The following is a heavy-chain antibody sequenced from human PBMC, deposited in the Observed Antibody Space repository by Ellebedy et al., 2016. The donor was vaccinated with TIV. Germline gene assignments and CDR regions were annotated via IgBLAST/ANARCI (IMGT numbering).Heavy chain of an antibody. CDR1: GYTLTDLS. CDR2: FDPEDGEK. Sequence: AASVKVSCKVSGYTLTDLSMHWVRQAPGKGLEWMGGFDPEDGEKIYAQKFQGRVTMTEDTSTDTAYMELSSLRSEDTAVYYCATGWIQLYFDPWGQGTLVTVSS. V-gene: IGHV1-24*01. D-gene: IGHD5-18*01. J-gene: IGHJ5*02. CDR3: ATGWIQLYFDP.